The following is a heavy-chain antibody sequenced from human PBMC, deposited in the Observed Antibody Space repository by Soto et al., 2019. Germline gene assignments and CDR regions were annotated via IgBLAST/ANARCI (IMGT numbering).Heavy chain of an antibody. J-gene: IGHJ4*02. CDR3: PTAGELCEVFDY. D-gene: IGHD1-7*01. CDR1: GYTFTSYA. Sequence: ASVKVSCKASGYTFTSYAMHWVRQAPGQRLEWMGWINAGNGNTKYSQKFQGRVTITRDTSANTAYMELSSLRSEDTAGYYCPTAGELCEVFDYWGQGTLVTVSS. CDR2: INAGNGNT. V-gene: IGHV1-3*01.